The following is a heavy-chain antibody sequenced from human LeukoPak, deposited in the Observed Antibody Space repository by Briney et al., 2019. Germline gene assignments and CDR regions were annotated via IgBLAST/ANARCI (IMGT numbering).Heavy chain of an antibody. CDR3: ARRADRDLLWFGELRNYFDY. J-gene: IGHJ4*02. V-gene: IGHV4-39*01. Sequence: SETLSLTCTVSGGSISSSSYYWGWIRQPPGKGLEWIGIIYYSGSTYYNPSLKSRVTISVDTSKNQFSLKLSSVTAADTAVYYCARRADRDLLWFGELRNYFDYWGQGTLVTVSS. CDR2: IYYSGST. D-gene: IGHD3-10*01. CDR1: GGSISSSSYY.